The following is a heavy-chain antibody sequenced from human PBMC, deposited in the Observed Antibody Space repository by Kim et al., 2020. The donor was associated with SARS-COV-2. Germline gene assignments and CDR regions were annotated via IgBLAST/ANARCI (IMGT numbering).Heavy chain of an antibody. J-gene: IGHJ4*02. V-gene: IGHV4-39*01. Sequence: SETLSLTCTVSGGSISSSSYYWGWIRQPPGKGLEWIGSIYYSGSTYYNPSLKSRVTISVDTSKNQFSLKLSSVTAADTAVYYCARHGPRAIFGVVILYYFDYWGQGTLVTVSS. CDR3: ARHGPRAIFGVVILYYFDY. CDR1: GGSISSSSYY. CDR2: IYYSGST. D-gene: IGHD3-3*01.